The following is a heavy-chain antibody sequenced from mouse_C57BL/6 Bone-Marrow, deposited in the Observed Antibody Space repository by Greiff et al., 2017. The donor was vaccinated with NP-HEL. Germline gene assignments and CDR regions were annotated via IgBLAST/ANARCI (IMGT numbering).Heavy chain of an antibody. J-gene: IGHJ4*01. CDR1: GFTFSSYG. CDR3: ARLPTVDYYAMDY. D-gene: IGHD1-1*01. CDR2: ISSGGSYT. V-gene: IGHV5-6*01. Sequence: EVQVVESGGDLVKPGGSLKLSCAASGFTFSSYGMSWVRQTPDKRLEWVATISSGGSYTYYPDSVKGRFTISRDNAKNTLYLQMSSLKSEDTAMYYCARLPTVDYYAMDYWGQGTSVTVSS.